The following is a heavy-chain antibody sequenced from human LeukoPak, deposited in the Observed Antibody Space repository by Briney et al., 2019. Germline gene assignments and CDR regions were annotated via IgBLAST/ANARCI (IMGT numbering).Heavy chain of an antibody. CDR1: GGSISSYH. D-gene: IGHD3-22*01. CDR2: MYYSGST. V-gene: IGHV4-59*01. Sequence: SETLSLTCTVSGGSISSYHWNWIRQPPGKGLEWIGYMYYSGSTNYNPSLKSRVTISVNTSKNQFSLKLSSVTAADTAVYYCARGMEYYYDSSGYRTPFDYWGQGTLVTVSS. CDR3: ARGMEYYYDSSGYRTPFDY. J-gene: IGHJ4*02.